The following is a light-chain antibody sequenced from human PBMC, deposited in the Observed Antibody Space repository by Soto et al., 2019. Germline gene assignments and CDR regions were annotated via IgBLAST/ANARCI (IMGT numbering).Light chain of an antibody. CDR1: QSVSSSY. Sequence: SQSVSSSYLAWYQHKRGQAPRLLMYGASSRATGVPDRFSGSGSGTDFTLTISSLQPEDFATYYCQQSYSTPITFGQGTRLEIK. CDR2: GAS. CDR3: QQSYSTPIT. J-gene: IGKJ5*01. V-gene: IGKV3-20*01.